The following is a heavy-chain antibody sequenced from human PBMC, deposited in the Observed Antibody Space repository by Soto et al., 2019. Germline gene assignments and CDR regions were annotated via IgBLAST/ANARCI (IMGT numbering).Heavy chain of an antibody. Sequence: QVQLVQSGAEVKKPGSSVKVSCKTSGGTFSAYPFNWVRQAPGQGLEWMGRIIPILDITDYSQNFQGRVTITAAKSTNTAYMDLTSLRSEYTAMYFCAKGADSSGSESAFDLWGQGPLITVSS. CDR1: GGTFSAYP. V-gene: IGHV1-69*02. CDR3: AKGADSSGSESAFDL. D-gene: IGHD3-22*01. J-gene: IGHJ3*01. CDR2: IIPILDIT.